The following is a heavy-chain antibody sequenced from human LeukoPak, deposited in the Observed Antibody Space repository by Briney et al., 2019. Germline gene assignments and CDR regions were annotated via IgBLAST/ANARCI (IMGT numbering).Heavy chain of an antibody. D-gene: IGHD2-15*01. CDR3: ASDSYSPEYFQH. J-gene: IGHJ1*01. CDR1: GFTFSGYS. Sequence: GGSLRLSCGASGFTFSGYSMNWVRQAPGKGLEWVSYISNTSSIISYVDSVRGRFTISRDNAKNSLYLQMNSLRDEDTAVYYCASDSYSPEYFQHWGQGTLVTVSS. CDR2: ISNTSSII. V-gene: IGHV3-48*02.